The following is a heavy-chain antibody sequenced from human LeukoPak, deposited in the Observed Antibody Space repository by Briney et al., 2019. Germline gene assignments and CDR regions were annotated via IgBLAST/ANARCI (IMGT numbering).Heavy chain of an antibody. Sequence: GGSLRLSCAASGFIFSSYALHWVRQAPGKGLERVGVISYDGNNIYYADSVRGRFTISRDNSKNTLYLQIHSLRAEDTAVYWCARERLAVSGSNWFDPWGQGTLVTVSS. D-gene: IGHD6-19*01. J-gene: IGHJ5*02. CDR3: ARERLAVSGSNWFDP. CDR1: GFIFSSYA. CDR2: ISYDGNNI. V-gene: IGHV3-30*04.